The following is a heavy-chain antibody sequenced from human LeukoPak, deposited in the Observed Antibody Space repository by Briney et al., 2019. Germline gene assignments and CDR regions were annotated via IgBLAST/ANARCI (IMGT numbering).Heavy chain of an antibody. CDR1: GFTFSTYA. Sequence: GGSLRLSCAASGFTFSTYAMSWVRQAPGKGLDWVSAISGTGGDTFYADSVKGRFTISRDNSKNTLYLQINSLRAEDTAVYYCGKGVIRSAKYSFDSWGQGTLVTVSS. CDR2: ISGTGGDT. J-gene: IGHJ4*02. CDR3: GKGVIRSAKYSFDS. D-gene: IGHD3-22*01. V-gene: IGHV3-23*01.